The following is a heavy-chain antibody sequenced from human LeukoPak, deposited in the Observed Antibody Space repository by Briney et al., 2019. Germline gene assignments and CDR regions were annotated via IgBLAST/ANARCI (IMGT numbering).Heavy chain of an antibody. V-gene: IGHV1-2*02. J-gene: IGHJ5*02. CDR3: APEKSGTGCFDP. Sequence: ASVKVSCKASGYTFTDYYMHWVRQAPGQGLEWMGWINTNSGDTNSAQKFQGRVTMTRDTSIITAYMDLSGLISDDTAVYYCAPEKSGTGCFDPWGQGTLVTVSS. CDR2: INTNSGDT. CDR1: GYTFTDYY. D-gene: IGHD1-1*01.